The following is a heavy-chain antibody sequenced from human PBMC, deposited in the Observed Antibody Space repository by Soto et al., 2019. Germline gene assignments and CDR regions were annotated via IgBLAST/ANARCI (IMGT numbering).Heavy chain of an antibody. J-gene: IGHJ4*02. CDR1: GFTFSSYA. CDR3: AKANAVERATYFDY. Sequence: SLRLSCAASGFTFSSYAMHWVRQAPGKGLEWVAVISYDGSNKYYADSVKGRFTISRDNSKNTLYLQMNSLRAEGTAVYYCAKANAVERATYFDYWGQGTLVTVSS. V-gene: IGHV3-30-3*01. CDR2: ISYDGSNK. D-gene: IGHD2-8*01.